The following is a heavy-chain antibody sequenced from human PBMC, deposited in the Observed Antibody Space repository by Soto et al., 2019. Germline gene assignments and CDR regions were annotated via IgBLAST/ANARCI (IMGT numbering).Heavy chain of an antibody. J-gene: IGHJ4*02. Sequence: QVQLVQSGAEVKKPGASVKVSCKASGYTFTNYYMHWVRQAPGQGLEWMGIIDPSGGSTSYAQKFQGRVTMTRDTSTSTVYMEVSSLRSEDTAVYYCARSHNWRLGQNWGQGTLVIVSS. CDR3: ARSHNWRLGQN. D-gene: IGHD1-20*01. V-gene: IGHV1-46*01. CDR1: GYTFTNYY. CDR2: IDPSGGST.